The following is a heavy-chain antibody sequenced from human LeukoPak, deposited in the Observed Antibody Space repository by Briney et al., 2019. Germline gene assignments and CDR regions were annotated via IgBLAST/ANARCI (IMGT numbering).Heavy chain of an antibody. Sequence: PGGSLRLSCAASGFTFSSYEMNWVRQAPGKGLEWVSYISSSGSTIYYADSVKGRFTISRDNARNSLYLQMNSLRAEDTAVYYCAKDHRVIAAVGTSTGDFDYWGQGTLVTVSS. J-gene: IGHJ4*02. V-gene: IGHV3-48*03. CDR3: AKDHRVIAAVGTSTGDFDY. D-gene: IGHD6-13*01. CDR2: ISSSGSTI. CDR1: GFTFSSYE.